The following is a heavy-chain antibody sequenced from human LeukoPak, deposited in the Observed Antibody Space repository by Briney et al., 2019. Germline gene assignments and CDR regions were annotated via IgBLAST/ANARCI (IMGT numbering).Heavy chain of an antibody. Sequence: SETLSLTCTVSGVSISSYYWSWIRQPPGKGLEWIGYIYYSGSTYYNPSLKSRVTISVDTSKNQFSLKLSSVTAADTAVYYCARSGNWFDPWGQGTLVTVSS. D-gene: IGHD3-10*01. CDR2: IYYSGST. CDR3: ARSGNWFDP. CDR1: GVSISSYY. V-gene: IGHV4-59*08. J-gene: IGHJ5*02.